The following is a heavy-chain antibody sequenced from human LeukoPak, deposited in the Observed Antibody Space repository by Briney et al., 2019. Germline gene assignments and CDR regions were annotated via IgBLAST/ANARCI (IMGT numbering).Heavy chain of an antibody. Sequence: PSETLSLTCTVSGVSINDYYWTWIRQPAGKGLEWIGQIYPSESPKYNPSLESRVTMSVDTSKKQFSLQLTLVTVADTGVYYCARRASSTGWSFDSWGQGTQVTVSS. V-gene: IGHV4-4*07. CDR1: GVSINDYY. J-gene: IGHJ4*02. D-gene: IGHD6-19*01. CDR2: IYPSESP. CDR3: ARRASSTGWSFDS.